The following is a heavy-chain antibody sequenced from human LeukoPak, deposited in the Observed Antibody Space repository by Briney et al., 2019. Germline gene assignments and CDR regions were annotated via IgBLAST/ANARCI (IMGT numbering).Heavy chain of an antibody. CDR2: IKEDGSDK. D-gene: IGHD6-19*01. J-gene: IGHJ4*02. CDR1: GFTFSNYA. Sequence: GGSLRLSCAASGFTFSNYAMHWVRQSPGKGLEWVANIKEDGSDKYYVDSVKGRFTISRDNAKNSLYLQMNSLRAEDTAVYYCARNSGWFRFDYWGQGTLVTVSS. V-gene: IGHV3-7*03. CDR3: ARNSGWFRFDY.